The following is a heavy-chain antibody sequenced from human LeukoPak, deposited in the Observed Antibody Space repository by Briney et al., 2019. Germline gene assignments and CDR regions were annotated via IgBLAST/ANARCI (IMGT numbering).Heavy chain of an antibody. CDR1: GDSVSSNSAA. CDR2: TFYRSKWHN. Sequence: SQTLSLTCAISGDSVSSNSAAWNWLRQSPSSGLGWLGRTFYRSKWHNDYAVSVKGRITINPDTSKNHFYLQLNSVTPEDTAVYYCARDRSFGYGSHFDYWGQGTLVTVSS. D-gene: IGHD5-18*01. CDR3: ARDRSFGYGSHFDY. V-gene: IGHV6-1*01. J-gene: IGHJ4*02.